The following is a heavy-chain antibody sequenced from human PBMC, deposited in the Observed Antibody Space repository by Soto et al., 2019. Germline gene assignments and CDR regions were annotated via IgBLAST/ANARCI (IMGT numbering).Heavy chain of an antibody. Sequence: QISLKGSGPTLVKPTQAVTLTCTFSGFSLGTSRAGGGWIRQPPGKIMEWHALIYWDDGKRYSPSLKSRHTISKDTSKNQVVLTMTDMDPVDTATYYCVHRRAVGGRNSNYERFDYWGQGTLVAVSS. D-gene: IGHD4-4*01. CDR3: VHRRAVGGRNSNYERFDY. V-gene: IGHV2-5*02. CDR2: IYWDDGK. J-gene: IGHJ4*02. CDR1: GFSLGTSRAG.